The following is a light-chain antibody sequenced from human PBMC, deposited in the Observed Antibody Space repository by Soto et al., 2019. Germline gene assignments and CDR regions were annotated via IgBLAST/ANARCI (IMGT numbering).Light chain of an antibody. CDR2: EVS. CDR3: RSYTSSSTLV. CDR1: STDVAGYKY. V-gene: IGLV2-14*01. J-gene: IGLJ3*02. Sequence: QSALTQPASVSGSPGQSITISCTGTSTDVAGYKYVSWFQQYPGKAPKLMIYEVSNRPSGVSNRVSGSKSGNTASLTISGLQAEDEADYYCRSYTSSSTLVFGGGTKVTVL.